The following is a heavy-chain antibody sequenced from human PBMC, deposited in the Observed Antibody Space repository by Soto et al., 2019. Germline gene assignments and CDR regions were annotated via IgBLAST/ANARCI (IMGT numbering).Heavy chain of an antibody. CDR1: GGTFKSYA. CDR2: FIPMFGTA. CDR3: ARGLTLYSAVLHYFYAMDV. D-gene: IGHD2-8*01. J-gene: IGHJ6*02. V-gene: IGHV1-69*01. Sequence: QVQLVQSGAEVKKPGSSVKVSCKVSGGTFKSYAISWLRQAPGQGLELMLGFIPMFGTASYAQKFQGRVTITADESTSTTYMELSSLRSEDTAIFFCARGLTLYSAVLHYFYAMDVCGQGTSVTISS.